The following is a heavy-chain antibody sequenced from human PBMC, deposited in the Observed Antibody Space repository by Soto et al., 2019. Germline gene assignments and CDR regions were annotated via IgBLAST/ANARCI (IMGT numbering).Heavy chain of an antibody. CDR2: IYHSGST. CDR1: GGSISSSNW. Sequence: SETLSLTCAVSGGSISSSNWWSWVRQPPGKGLEWIGEIYHSGSTNYNPSLKSRVTTSVDKSKNQFSLKLSSVTAADTAVYYCARVNYYYYGMDVWGQGTTVTVSS. V-gene: IGHV4-4*02. CDR3: ARVNYYYYGMDV. J-gene: IGHJ6*02.